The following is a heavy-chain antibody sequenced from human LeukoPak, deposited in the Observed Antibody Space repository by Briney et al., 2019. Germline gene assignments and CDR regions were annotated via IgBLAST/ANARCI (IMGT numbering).Heavy chain of an antibody. D-gene: IGHD6-19*01. Sequence: GGSLRLSCAASGSIFSRYAMGWVRQPPGKGLEWVSTISGSGGTTYYADSVKGRFTISRDSSKNTLYLQMNSLRVDDTAVYYCAKDARRYSGWYFFDHWGQGTLVTVSS. CDR1: GSIFSRYA. J-gene: IGHJ4*02. V-gene: IGHV3-23*01. CDR3: AKDARRYSGWYFFDH. CDR2: ISGSGGTT.